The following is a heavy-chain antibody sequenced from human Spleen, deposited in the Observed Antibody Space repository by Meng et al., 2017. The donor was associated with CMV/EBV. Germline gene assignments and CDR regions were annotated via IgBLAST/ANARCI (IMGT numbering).Heavy chain of an antibody. Sequence: TFGSYAISWVRQAPGQGLEWMGGIIPIFGTANYAQKFQGRVTITTVESTSTASMELSSLRSEDTAVYYCARGPDCSSTSCYTGYFDYWGQGTLVTVSS. V-gene: IGHV1-69*05. CDR3: ARGPDCSSTSCYTGYFDY. CDR2: IIPIFGTA. D-gene: IGHD2-2*02. J-gene: IGHJ4*02. CDR1: TFGSYA.